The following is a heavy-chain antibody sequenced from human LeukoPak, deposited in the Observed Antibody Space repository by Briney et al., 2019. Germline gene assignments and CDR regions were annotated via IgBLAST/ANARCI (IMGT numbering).Heavy chain of an antibody. V-gene: IGHV3-30*04. J-gene: IGHJ5*02. D-gene: IGHD3-16*01. CDR1: GFTFSSYA. CDR2: ISYDGSNK. Sequence: GGSLRLSCAVSGFTFSSYAMHWVRQAPGKGLEWVAVISYDGSNKYYADSVKGRFTISRDNSKNTLYLQMNSLRAEDTAVYYCARDYGGYYDYVWGSLWFDPWGQGTLVTVSS. CDR3: ARDYGGYYDYVWGSLWFDP.